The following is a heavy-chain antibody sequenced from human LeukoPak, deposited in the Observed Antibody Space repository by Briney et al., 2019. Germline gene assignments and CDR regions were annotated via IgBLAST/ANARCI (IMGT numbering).Heavy chain of an antibody. V-gene: IGHV3-48*01. CDR1: GFTFSSYS. D-gene: IGHD5-18*01. CDR3: ARDPSWGHTAMASDFDY. CDR2: ISSSSSTI. Sequence: GGSLRLSCAASGFTFSSYSMNWVRQAPGKGLEWVSYISSSSSTIYYADSVKGRFTISRDNAKNSLYLQMNSLRAEDTAVYYCARDPSWGHTAMASDFDYWGQGTLVTVSS. J-gene: IGHJ4*02.